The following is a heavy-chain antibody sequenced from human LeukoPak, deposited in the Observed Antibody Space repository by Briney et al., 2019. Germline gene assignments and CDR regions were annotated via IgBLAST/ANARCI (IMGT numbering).Heavy chain of an antibody. CDR1: GGSISSYY. J-gene: IGHJ5*02. CDR2: IYTSGST. CDR3: ASGAQSKYRSTDWFDP. D-gene: IGHD2-2*01. V-gene: IGHV4-4*07. Sequence: PSETLSLTCTVSGGSISSYYWSWIRQPAGKGLEWIGRIYTSGSTNYNPSLKSRVTMSVDTSKNQFSLKLSSVTAADTAVYYCASGAQSKYRSTDWFDPWGQGTLVTVSS.